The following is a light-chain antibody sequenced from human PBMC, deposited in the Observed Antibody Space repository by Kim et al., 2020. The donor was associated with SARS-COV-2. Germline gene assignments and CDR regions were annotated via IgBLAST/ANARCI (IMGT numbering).Light chain of an antibody. Sequence: VALGQTVMSTRQGDSSRRYYATRYQQKTGQAPILVIYGKNNQRSASTDRLFGASTGNKASLLITGTQEGDEADDYCNTRGSNDNGVFGGGTQLTVL. CDR1: SSRRYY. CDR2: GKN. CDR3: NTRGSNDNGV. V-gene: IGLV3-19*01. J-gene: IGLJ2*01.